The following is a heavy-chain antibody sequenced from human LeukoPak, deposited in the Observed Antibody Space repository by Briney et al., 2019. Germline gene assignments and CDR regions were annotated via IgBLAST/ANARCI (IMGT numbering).Heavy chain of an antibody. CDR3: ARLLGESTIYDL. CDR1: GFNPNGQW. D-gene: IGHD3-16*01. V-gene: IGHV3-7*01. Sequence: HAGGSLRLSCAASGFNPNGQWIDWVRQAAGKGLEWVASIRQNGGEKHHVDSVKGRFIISRDNAENSVSLQMNSLRDEDTAMYYCARLLGESTIYDLWGQGALVTVSS. J-gene: IGHJ5*02. CDR2: IRQNGGEK.